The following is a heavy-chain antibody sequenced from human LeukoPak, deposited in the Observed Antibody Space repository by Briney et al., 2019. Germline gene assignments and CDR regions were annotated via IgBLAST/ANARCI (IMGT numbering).Heavy chain of an antibody. CDR1: GFTFGSYS. D-gene: IGHD5-12*01. J-gene: IGHJ1*01. CDR2: ISSTSSSI. Sequence: KPGGSLRLSCAASGFTFGSYSMNWVRQAPGKGLEWVSSISSTSSSIYYADSVKGRFTISRDNAKNSLYLQMNSLRAEDTAVYYCARPLQLYSGYVGWGQGTLVTVSS. V-gene: IGHV3-21*01. CDR3: ARPLQLYSGYVG.